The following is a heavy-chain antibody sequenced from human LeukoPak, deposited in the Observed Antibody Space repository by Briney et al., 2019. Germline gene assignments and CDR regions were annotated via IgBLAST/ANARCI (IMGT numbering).Heavy chain of an antibody. V-gene: IGHV3-23*01. CDR1: GFTFSSHA. J-gene: IGHJ4*02. D-gene: IGHD3-3*01. Sequence: PGESLRLSCVASGFTFSSHAMSWVRQAPGKGLEWVSAIGGRGGSTYYADSVKGRFTISRDNSKNTLYLQMNSLRAEDTALYYCARDPGVVAFLYFDFWGQGTLVTVSS. CDR2: IGGRGGST. CDR3: ARDPGVVAFLYFDF.